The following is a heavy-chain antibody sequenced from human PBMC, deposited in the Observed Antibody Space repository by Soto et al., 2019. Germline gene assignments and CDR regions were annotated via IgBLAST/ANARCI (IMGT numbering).Heavy chain of an antibody. Sequence: SETLSLTCSVSGGSISSSSYYWGWIRQPPGKGLEWIGSVFYKGTAFYNPSLKSRVTISVDTSKNQFSLNLNSVTAADTAVYHCARHFSGWLNCFDPWGQGTLVT. D-gene: IGHD6-19*01. CDR3: ARHFSGWLNCFDP. J-gene: IGHJ5*02. V-gene: IGHV4-39*01. CDR1: GGSISSSSYY. CDR2: VFYKGTA.